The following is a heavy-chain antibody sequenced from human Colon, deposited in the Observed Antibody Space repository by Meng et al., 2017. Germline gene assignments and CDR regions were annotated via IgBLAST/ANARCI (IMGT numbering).Heavy chain of an antibody. CDR1: GCTISTGDYY. J-gene: IGHJ4*02. V-gene: IGHV4-30-4*01. D-gene: IGHD4-17*01. CDR2: IYSSGST. Sequence: QVQLQGAGPGQVKPSQTLSLTCSGSGCTISTGDYYWSWLRQPPGKGLGWIGYIYSSGSTYYNPSLKSRVTISVDTSKNQFSLKLSSVTAADTAVDYCARGPTTYFDYWRQGTLVTVSS. CDR3: ARGPTTYFDY.